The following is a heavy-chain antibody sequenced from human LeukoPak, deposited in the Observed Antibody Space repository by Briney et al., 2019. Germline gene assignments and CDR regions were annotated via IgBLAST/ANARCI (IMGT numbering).Heavy chain of an antibody. CDR1: GGSVSSGSYY. V-gene: IGHV4-61*01. CDR2: IYYSGST. J-gene: IGHJ4*02. CDR3: ARALGGGDWYYFDY. Sequence: PSETLCLTCTVSGGSVSSGSYYWSWIRQPPGKGLEWIGYIYYSGSTNYNPSLKSRVTISVDTSKNQFSLKLSSVTAADTAVYYCARALGGGDWYYFDYWGQGTLVTVSS. D-gene: IGHD2-21*02.